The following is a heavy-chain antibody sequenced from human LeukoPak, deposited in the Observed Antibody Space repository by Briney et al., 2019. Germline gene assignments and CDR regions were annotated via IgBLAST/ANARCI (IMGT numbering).Heavy chain of an antibody. V-gene: IGHV3-23*01. Sequence: PGGSLRLSCAASGFTFSSSAMSWVRQAPGKGLEWLSVISESGDYTNFADSVKGRLTISRDNSKRTLYLQLNSLSAEDTAVYHCAKHGVTSLFYFDFWGRGTLVTVSS. CDR3: AKHGVTSLFYFDF. CDR2: ISESGDYT. CDR1: GFTFSSSA. D-gene: IGHD2-15*01. J-gene: IGHJ2*01.